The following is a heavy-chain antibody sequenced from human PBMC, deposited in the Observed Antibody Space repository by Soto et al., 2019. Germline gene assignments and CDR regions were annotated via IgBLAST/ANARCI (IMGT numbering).Heavy chain of an antibody. Sequence: SVKVSCKASGVTFNRQDMRWVRQAPGQGLEWMGGIIPMFGTPHYAEKFQDRVTITADESTGTAYLELSSLTSEDTAVYYCATSEGRDGYRFDYWGPGTLVTVSS. CDR1: GVTFNRQD. D-gene: IGHD5-12*01. J-gene: IGHJ4*02. V-gene: IGHV1-69*13. CDR3: ATSEGRDGYRFDY. CDR2: IIPMFGTP.